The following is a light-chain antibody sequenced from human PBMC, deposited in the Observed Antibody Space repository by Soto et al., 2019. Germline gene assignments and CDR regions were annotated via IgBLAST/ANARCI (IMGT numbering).Light chain of an antibody. Sequence: EIVLTQSPATLSLSPCERATLSRSASQSVGSDLAWYQQKPGQAPRLLIYDASNRATGIPARFSGSGSGTDFTLTISSLEPEDFAVYYCQQYSSSPPLTFGGGTKVDIK. CDR2: DAS. CDR3: QQYSSSPPLT. V-gene: IGKV3-11*01. J-gene: IGKJ4*01. CDR1: QSVGSD.